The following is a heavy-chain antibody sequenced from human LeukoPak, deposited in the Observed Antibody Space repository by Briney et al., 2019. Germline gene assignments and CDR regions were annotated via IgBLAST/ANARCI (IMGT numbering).Heavy chain of an antibody. CDR1: GGTFSSYA. D-gene: IGHD3-3*01. Sequence: GSSVKVSCKASGGTFSSYAISWVRQAPGQGLEWMGGIIPIFGTANYAQKFQGRVTITTDESTSTAYMELSSLRSEDTAVYYCARGVVYDFDYYYYMDVWGKGTTVTVSS. CDR3: ARGVVYDFDYYYYMDV. J-gene: IGHJ6*03. CDR2: IIPIFGTA. V-gene: IGHV1-69*05.